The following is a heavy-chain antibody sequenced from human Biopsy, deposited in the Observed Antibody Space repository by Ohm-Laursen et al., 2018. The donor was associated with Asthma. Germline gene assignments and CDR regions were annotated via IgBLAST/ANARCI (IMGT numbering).Heavy chain of an antibody. CDR2: MYHSGSP. D-gene: IGHD3-22*01. V-gene: IGHV4-39*01. CDR1: GGSITSSSYY. J-gene: IGHJ4*02. Sequence: TLSLTCTVSGGSITSSSYYRGWIRQPPGKGMEWIGSMYHSGSPYYHPSLKSRATISVDTSKNQLSLKMSSVTAADTAVYFCVRHQYSSSWSTFDYWGQGALVTVSS. CDR3: VRHQYSSSWSTFDY.